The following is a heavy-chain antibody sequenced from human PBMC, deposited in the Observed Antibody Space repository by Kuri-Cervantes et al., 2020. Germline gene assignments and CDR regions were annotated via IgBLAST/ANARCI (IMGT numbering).Heavy chain of an antibody. V-gene: IGHV3-48*01. CDR3: ARDPRTMTY. CDR2: ISISSAKI. J-gene: IGHJ4*02. Sequence: GESLKISCAASGFTFRNYSMSWARQAPGKGLEWISYISISSAKIFYADSVKGRFTISRDNAKNSLYLQMNSLRAEDTAVYYCARDPRTMTYWGQGTLVTVSS. D-gene: IGHD2-21*02. CDR1: GFTFRNYS.